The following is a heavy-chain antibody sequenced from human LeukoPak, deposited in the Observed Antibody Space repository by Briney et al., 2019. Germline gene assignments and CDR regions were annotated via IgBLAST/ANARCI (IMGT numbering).Heavy chain of an antibody. CDR2: ISSSGGSR. CDR1: GLTFRSYA. J-gene: IGHJ6*03. Sequence: GGSLRLSCAASGLTFRSYAMNWVRQAPGKGLEWVSGISSSGGSRHYADSVRGRFTISRDNSKNTLYLQMNSLRAEDTAVYYCAKDVSSSPLRAYYYMDVWGKGTTVTVSS. CDR3: AKDVSSSPLRAYYYMDV. D-gene: IGHD6-6*01. V-gene: IGHV3-23*01.